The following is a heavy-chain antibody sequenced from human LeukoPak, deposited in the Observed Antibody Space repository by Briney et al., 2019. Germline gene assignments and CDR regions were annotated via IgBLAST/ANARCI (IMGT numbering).Heavy chain of an antibody. CDR2: IYYSGST. CDR3: PCQAIVVVPAAIIA. D-gene: IGHD2-2*02. CDR1: GGSISSSSYY. J-gene: IGHJ4*02. V-gene: IGHV4-39*01. Sequence: SETLSLTCTVSGGSISSSSYYWGWIRQPPGKGLEWIGSIYYSGSTYYNPSLKSRVTISVDTSKNQFSLKLSSVTAADTAVYYCPCQAIVVVPAAIIAWGQGTLVTVSS.